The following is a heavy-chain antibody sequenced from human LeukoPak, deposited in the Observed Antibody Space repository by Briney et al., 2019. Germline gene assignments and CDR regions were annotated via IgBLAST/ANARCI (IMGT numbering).Heavy chain of an antibody. CDR2: ISDSGAGT. Sequence: EGSLRLSCAASGFTFSNYGMSWVRQAPGKGLEWVSAISDSGAGTYYADSVKGRFTISRDNAKNSLYLQMNSLRAEDTAVYYCAELGITMIGGVWGKGTTVTISS. CDR3: AELGITMIGGV. D-gene: IGHD3-10*02. CDR1: GFTFSNYG. V-gene: IGHV3-23*01. J-gene: IGHJ6*04.